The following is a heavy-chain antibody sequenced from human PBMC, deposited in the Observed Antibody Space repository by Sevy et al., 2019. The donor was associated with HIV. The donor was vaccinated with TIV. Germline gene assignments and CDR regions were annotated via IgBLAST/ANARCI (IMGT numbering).Heavy chain of an antibody. J-gene: IGHJ4*02. CDR1: GGSFSGFY. CDR3: ARGQWEHLY. CDR2: IIHTGNT. V-gene: IGHV4-34*01. D-gene: IGHD1-26*01. Sequence: SETLSLTCAVYGGSFSGFYWSWIRQPPGKGLEWIGEIIHTGNTNYNPSLKSRVTISVDTSKNQFSLNLTSVTVADTAVYYCARGQWEHLYWGQGTLVTVSS.